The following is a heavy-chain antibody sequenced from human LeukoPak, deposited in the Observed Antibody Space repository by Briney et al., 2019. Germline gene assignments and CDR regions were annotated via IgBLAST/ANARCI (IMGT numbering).Heavy chain of an antibody. V-gene: IGHV1-46*01. CDR2: INPSGGST. D-gene: IGHD2-2*02. J-gene: IGHJ5*02. CDR3: ARGGTGYQLLYDWFDP. CDR1: GYTFTSYY. Sequence: ASVKVSCKASGYTFTSYYMHWVRQAPGQGLEWMGIINPSGGSTSCAQKFQGRITMTRDMSTSTAYMELSSLRSEDTAVYYCARGGTGYQLLYDWFDPWGQGTLVTVSS.